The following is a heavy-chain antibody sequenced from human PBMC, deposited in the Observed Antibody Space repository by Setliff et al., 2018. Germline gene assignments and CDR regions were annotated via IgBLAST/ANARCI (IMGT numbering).Heavy chain of an antibody. CDR1: GFAFSTYA. D-gene: IGHD4-4*01. CDR2: FYDSRGDT. J-gene: IGHJ4*02. CDR3: AKCTSWDSHYPYFDY. V-gene: IGHV3-23*03. Sequence: PGGSLRLSCAASGFAFSTYAVSWVRQAPGKGLELVSIFYDSRGDTYYADSVKGRFTVSKDNSKNTMYLQMNSLRDEDTAIYFCAKCTSWDSHYPYFDYWGQGALVTVSS.